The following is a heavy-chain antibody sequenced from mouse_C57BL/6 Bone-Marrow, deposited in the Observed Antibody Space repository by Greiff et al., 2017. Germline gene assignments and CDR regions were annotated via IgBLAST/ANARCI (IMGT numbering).Heavy chain of an antibody. Sequence: QVQLQQSGAELARPGASVKLSCKASGYTFTSYGISWVKQRTGQGLAWIGEIYPRSGNTYYNEKFKGKATLTADKSSNTAYMGLRSLTADDASVYFCSNWVDYWGQGTTLTVSS. J-gene: IGHJ2*01. CDR1: GYTFTSYG. CDR2: IYPRSGNT. CDR3: SNWVDY. V-gene: IGHV1-81*01. D-gene: IGHD4-1*01.